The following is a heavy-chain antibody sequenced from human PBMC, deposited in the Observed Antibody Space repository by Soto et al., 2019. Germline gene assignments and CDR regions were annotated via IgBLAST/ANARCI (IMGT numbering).Heavy chain of an antibody. CDR1: GFSLTTPGVA. V-gene: IGHV2-5*02. J-gene: IGHJ4*02. CDR2: IYWDYDL. Sequence: SWPTRVHPTQTLTLTCSFSGFSLTTPGVAGGWIRQPRGNALGLLAIIYWDYDLRYIPSLNPRLTITKDPAENQVVLTMTNMDAVDTATSSCASQFNFILRNFDYWGQGARVTLSS. D-gene: IGHD1-20*01. CDR3: ASQFNFILRNFDY.